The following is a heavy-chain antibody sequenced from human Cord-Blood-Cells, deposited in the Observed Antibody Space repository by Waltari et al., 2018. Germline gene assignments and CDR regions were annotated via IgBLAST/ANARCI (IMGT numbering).Heavy chain of an antibody. CDR2: INHSGST. CDR1: GGSFSGYY. Sequence: QVQLQQWGAGLLKPSETLSLTCAVYGGSFSGYYWSWIRQPPGKGLEWIGEINHSGSTNYNPSLKSRVTISVDTSKNQFSLKLSSVTAADTAVYYCARGTHGTGDDYWGQGTLVTVSS. V-gene: IGHV4-34*01. CDR3: ARGTHGTGDDY. D-gene: IGHD7-27*01. J-gene: IGHJ4*02.